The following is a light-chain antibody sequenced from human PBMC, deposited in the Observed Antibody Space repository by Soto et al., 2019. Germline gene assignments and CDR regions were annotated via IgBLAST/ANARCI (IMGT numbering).Light chain of an antibody. Sequence: QSALTQPASVSGSPGQSITISCTGTSSDVGGYNYVSWYQQHPGKAPKLMIYEVSNRPSGVSNRFSGSKSGNTASLTISGPPAGDGAYYFCSPNTSSNPPRVFGGGTKLTVL. J-gene: IGLJ3*02. CDR2: EVS. CDR3: SPNTSSNPPRV. CDR1: SSDVGGYNY. V-gene: IGLV2-14*01.